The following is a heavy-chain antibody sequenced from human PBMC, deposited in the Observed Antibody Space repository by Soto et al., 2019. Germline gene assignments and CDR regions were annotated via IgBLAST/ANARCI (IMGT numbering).Heavy chain of an antibody. CDR1: GGSFSGYY. V-gene: IGHV4-34*01. CDR3: ARGRIAVAGRDFDY. CDR2: INHSGST. J-gene: IGHJ4*02. D-gene: IGHD6-19*01. Sequence: PSETLSLTCAVYGGSFSGYYWSWIRQPPGKGLEWIGEINHSGSTNYNPSLKSRVTISVDTSKNQFSLKLSSVTAADTAVYYCARGRIAVAGRDFDYWGQGTLVTVSS.